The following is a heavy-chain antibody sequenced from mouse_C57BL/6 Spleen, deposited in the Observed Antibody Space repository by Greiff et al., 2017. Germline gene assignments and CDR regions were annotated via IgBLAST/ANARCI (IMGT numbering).Heavy chain of an antibody. CDR2: INPSNGGT. CDR1: GYTFTSYW. V-gene: IGHV1-53*01. Sequence: QVQLQQPGTELVKPGASVKLSCKASGYTFTSYWMHWVKQRPGQGLEWIGNINPSNGGTNYNEKFKSKATLTVDKSSSTAYMQLSSLTSEDSAVYYCALSITTVVATNYFDYWGQGTTLTVSS. CDR3: ALSITTVVATNYFDY. J-gene: IGHJ2*01. D-gene: IGHD1-1*01.